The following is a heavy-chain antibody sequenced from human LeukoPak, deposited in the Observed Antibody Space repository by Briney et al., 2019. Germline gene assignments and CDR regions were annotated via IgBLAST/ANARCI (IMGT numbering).Heavy chain of an antibody. CDR3: ARFPSARRKYYFDY. J-gene: IGHJ4*02. V-gene: IGHV1-18*01. Sequence: ASVKVSCKTSGYTFTSYGISWVRQAPGQGLEWMGWISAYNGNTNYAQKLQGRVTMTTDTSTSTAYMELRSLRSDDTAVYYCARFPSARRKYYFDYWGQGTLVTVSS. CDR1: GYTFTSYG. CDR2: ISAYNGNT. D-gene: IGHD6-6*01.